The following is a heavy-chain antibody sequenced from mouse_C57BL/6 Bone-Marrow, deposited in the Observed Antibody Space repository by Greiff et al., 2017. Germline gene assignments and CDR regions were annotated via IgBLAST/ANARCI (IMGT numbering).Heavy chain of an antibody. Sequence: VQLQQSGAELAKPGASVKLSCKASGYTFTSYWMHWVKQRPGQGLEWIGYINPSSGYTNYNQKFKDKATLTADKSSSTAYMQLSSLTSEDSAVYDCARLRGLRAMDYWGQGTSVTVSS. CDR1: GYTFTSYW. D-gene: IGHD2-4*01. CDR2: INPSSGYT. CDR3: ARLRGLRAMDY. J-gene: IGHJ4*01. V-gene: IGHV1-7*01.